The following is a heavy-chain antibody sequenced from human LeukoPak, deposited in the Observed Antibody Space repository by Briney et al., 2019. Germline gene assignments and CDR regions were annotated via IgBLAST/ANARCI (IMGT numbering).Heavy chain of an antibody. J-gene: IGHJ4*02. D-gene: IGHD3-22*01. Sequence: PGRSLRLSCVASGFTFRSFWMNWVRQAPGKGLEWVSSISSSSYIYYADSVKGRFTISRGNAKNSLYLQMNSLRAEDTAVYYCARDPPPSSSGYFYSFFDYWGQGTLVTVSS. CDR1: GFTFRSFW. V-gene: IGHV3-21*01. CDR3: ARDPPPSSSGYFYSFFDY. CDR2: ISSSSYI.